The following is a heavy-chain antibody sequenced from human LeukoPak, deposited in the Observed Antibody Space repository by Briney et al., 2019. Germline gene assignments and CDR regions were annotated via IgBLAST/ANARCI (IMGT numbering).Heavy chain of an antibody. D-gene: IGHD6-25*01. J-gene: IGHJ4*02. Sequence: PGGSLILSCAASGFTFSGYSMNWVRQAPGKGLEWVSYLGPSSNAIHYADSVKGRFTISRDNAKNSLYLQMNSLGDEDTAVYYCARAAYSSGPDYWGQGTLVTVSS. CDR1: GFTFSGYS. CDR3: ARAAYSSGPDY. V-gene: IGHV3-48*02. CDR2: LGPSSNAI.